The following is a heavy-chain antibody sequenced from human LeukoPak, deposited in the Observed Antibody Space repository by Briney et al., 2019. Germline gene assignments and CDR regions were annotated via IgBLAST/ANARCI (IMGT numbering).Heavy chain of an antibody. CDR1: GFTVSSSY. V-gene: IGHV3-66*01. CDR3: AKMGSYSYERYYFDY. D-gene: IGHD5-18*01. J-gene: IGHJ4*02. Sequence: GGSLRLSCAASGFTVSSSYVSWVRQAPGKGLEWVSLIYSGGTTYYADSVKGRFIISRDNSKNTLYLQMNSLRAEDTAVYYCAKMGSYSYERYYFDYWGQGTLVTVPS. CDR2: IYSGGTT.